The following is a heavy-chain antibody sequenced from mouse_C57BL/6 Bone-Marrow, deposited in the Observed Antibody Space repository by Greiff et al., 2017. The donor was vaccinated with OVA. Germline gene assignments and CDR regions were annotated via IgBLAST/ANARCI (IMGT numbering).Heavy chain of an antibody. CDR1: GFNIKDDY. V-gene: IGHV14-4*01. CDR3: TSIYYGSSSYEGFAY. D-gene: IGHD1-1*01. J-gene: IGHJ3*01. CDR2: IDPENGDT. Sequence: VQLKESGAELVRPGASVKLSCTASGFNIKDDYMHWVKQRPEQGLEWIGWIDPENGDTEYASKFQGKATITADTSSNTAYLQLSSLTSEDTAVYYCTSIYYGSSSYEGFAYWGQGTLVTVSA.